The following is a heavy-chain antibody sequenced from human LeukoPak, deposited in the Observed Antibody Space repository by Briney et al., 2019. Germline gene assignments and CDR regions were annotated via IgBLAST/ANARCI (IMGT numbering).Heavy chain of an antibody. CDR2: ISNSGNHQ. Sequence: GRSLRLSCAASGFTFSSYAMHWVRQAPGKGLEWVAGISNSGNHQSYADSVKGRFTISRDNSKNTLFLQMNSLRVEDTAVYYCAKEIHAFGGFDYWGQGTLVTVSS. CDR3: AKEIHAFGGFDY. V-gene: IGHV3-30*04. J-gene: IGHJ4*02. CDR1: GFTFSSYA. D-gene: IGHD3-10*01.